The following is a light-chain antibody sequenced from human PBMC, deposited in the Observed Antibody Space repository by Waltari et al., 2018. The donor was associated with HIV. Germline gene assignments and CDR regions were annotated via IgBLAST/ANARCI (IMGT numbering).Light chain of an antibody. CDR2: DAF. CDR1: QDITNY. CDR3: QQYHSLRLT. J-gene: IGKJ4*01. Sequence: IQITPSTSSLSASVGDSLTITCQASQDITNYLNWYQVKPGKAPNLLISDAFNLETGVPSRFSGGGSGTHFTLTISGLQPEDFATYYCQQYHSLRLTFGGGTKVEIK. V-gene: IGKV1-33*01.